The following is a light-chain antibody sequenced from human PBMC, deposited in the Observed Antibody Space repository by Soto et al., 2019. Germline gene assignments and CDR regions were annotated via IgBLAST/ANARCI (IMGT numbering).Light chain of an antibody. CDR2: AAS. CDR1: QGIRND. CDR3: LQDYDYPLT. J-gene: IGKJ1*01. V-gene: IGKV1-6*01. Sequence: AIQMTQSPSSLSASVGDRVTITCRASQGIRNDLGWYQQRPGKAPRLLIYAASRLQSGVPSRFSGSGSGTDFTLTITSLQPEDFATYYCLQDYDYPLTFGQGTKVDIK.